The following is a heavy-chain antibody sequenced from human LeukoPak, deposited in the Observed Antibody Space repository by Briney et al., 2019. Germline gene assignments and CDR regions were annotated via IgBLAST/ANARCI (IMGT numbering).Heavy chain of an antibody. CDR2: ISWNSGSI. CDR3: AKARPGSPAFDY. V-gene: IGHV3-9*01. CDR1: GFTFDDYA. D-gene: IGHD6-25*01. Sequence: GRSLRLSCAASGFTFDDYAMHWVRQAPGKGLEWVSGISWNSGSIGYADSVKGRFTISRDNAKNSLYLQMNSLRAEDTALYYCAKARPGSPAFDYWGQGTLVTVSS. J-gene: IGHJ4*02.